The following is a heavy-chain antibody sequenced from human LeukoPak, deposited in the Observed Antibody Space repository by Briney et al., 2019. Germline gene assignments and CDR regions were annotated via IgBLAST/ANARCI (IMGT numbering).Heavy chain of an antibody. Sequence: PGGSLRLSCAASGFTFSSYAMHWVRQAPGKGLEWVAVISYDGSNKYYADSVKGRFTISRDNSKNTLYLQMNSLRAEDTAVYYCARMFWKVATIRPYFDYWGQGTLVTVSS. D-gene: IGHD5-12*01. V-gene: IGHV3-30-3*01. CDR1: GFTFSSYA. CDR3: ARMFWKVATIRPYFDY. CDR2: ISYDGSNK. J-gene: IGHJ4*02.